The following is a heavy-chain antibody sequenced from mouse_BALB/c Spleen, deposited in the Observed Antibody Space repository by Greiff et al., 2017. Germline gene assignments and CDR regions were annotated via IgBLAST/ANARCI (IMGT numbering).Heavy chain of an antibody. CDR3: ARGGGITTVVDYFDD. D-gene: IGHD1-1*01. V-gene: IGHV5-4*02. J-gene: IGHJ2*01. CDR1: GFTFSDYY. CDR2: ISDGGSYT. Sequence: EVMLVESGGGLVKPGGSLKLSCAASGFTFSDYYMYWVRQTPEKRLEWVATISDGGSYTYYPDSVKGRFTISRDNAKNNLYLQMSSLKSEDTAMYYCARGGGITTVVDYFDDWGQGTTLTVSS.